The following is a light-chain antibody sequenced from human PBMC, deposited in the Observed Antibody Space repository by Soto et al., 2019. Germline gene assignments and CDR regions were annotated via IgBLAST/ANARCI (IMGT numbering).Light chain of an antibody. CDR3: QKYSSVPV. CDR2: AAS. V-gene: IGKV1-27*01. CDR1: QGIRNF. J-gene: IGKJ3*01. Sequence: DIQMTQSPTSLSASVGDRVTITCRASQGIRNFVAWYQQKPGKAPKLLIYAASTLQSGVPSRFSGSGSGTYFTLTIHSLQPEDVATYSCQKYSSVPVFGPGTKVEIK.